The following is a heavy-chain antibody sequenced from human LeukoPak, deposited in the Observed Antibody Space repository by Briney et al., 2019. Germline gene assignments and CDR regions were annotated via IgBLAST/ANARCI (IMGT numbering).Heavy chain of an antibody. CDR2: IIPILGIA. D-gene: IGHD3-16*01. J-gene: IGHJ1*01. Sequence: GASVKVSCKASGGTFSSYAISWVRQAPGQGLEWMGRIIPILGIANYAQKFQGRVTITADKSTSTAYMELSSLRSEDTAVYYCARGGLVSSVPLKDWGQGTLVTVSS. CDR1: GGTFSSYA. V-gene: IGHV1-69*04. CDR3: ARGGLVSSVPLKD.